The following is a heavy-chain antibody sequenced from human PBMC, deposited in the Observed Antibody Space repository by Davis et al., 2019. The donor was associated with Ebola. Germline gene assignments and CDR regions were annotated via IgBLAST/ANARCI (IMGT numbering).Heavy chain of an antibody. CDR3: AKDHVGRWELLRVYFDN. V-gene: IGHV3-23*01. CDR2: ISGSGGST. Sequence: PGGSLRLSCAASGFTFSSYTVSWVRQAPGKGLEWVSAISGSGGSTYYADSVKGRFTISRDNSKNTLYLQMNSLRAEDTAVYYCAKDHVGRWELLRVYFDNWGQGTLVTVSS. CDR1: GFTFSSYT. D-gene: IGHD1-26*01. J-gene: IGHJ4*02.